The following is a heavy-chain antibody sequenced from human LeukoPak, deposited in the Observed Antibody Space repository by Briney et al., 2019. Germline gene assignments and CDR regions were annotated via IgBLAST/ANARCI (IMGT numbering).Heavy chain of an antibody. CDR1: GYTFTGYY. J-gene: IGHJ4*02. CDR2: MNPNSGDA. V-gene: IGHV1-2*02. Sequence: ASVKVSCKASGYTFTGYYMHWVRQAPGQGLEWMGWMNPNSGDAKYAQKFQGRVTTTRDMSSGTAYLELSRLRSDDAAVYYCARSSGWLFDYWGKGTLVTVSS. CDR3: ARSSGWLFDY. D-gene: IGHD6-19*01.